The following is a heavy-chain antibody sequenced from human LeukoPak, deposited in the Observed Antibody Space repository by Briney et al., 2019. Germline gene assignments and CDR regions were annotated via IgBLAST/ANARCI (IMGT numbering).Heavy chain of an antibody. CDR3: ARLVVVPAGSWFDP. J-gene: IGHJ5*02. CDR2: INQSGST. D-gene: IGHD3-22*01. CDR1: GGSFSGYY. Sequence: SETLSLTCAVYGGSFSGYYWSWIRQPPGKGLEWIGEINQSGSTNYNPSLKSRVTISVDTSKNQFSLKLSSVTAADTAVYYCARLVVVPAGSWFDPWGQGTLVTVSS. V-gene: IGHV4-34*01.